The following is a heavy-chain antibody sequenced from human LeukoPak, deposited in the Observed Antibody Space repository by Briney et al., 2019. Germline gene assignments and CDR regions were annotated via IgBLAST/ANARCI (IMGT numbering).Heavy chain of an antibody. CDR1: GYSFTSYW. CDR2: IFPGDSDT. V-gene: IGHV5-51*01. D-gene: IGHD5-24*01. Sequence: GESLKISCKCSGYSFTSYWIGWVRQMPGKGLEWMGIIFPGDSDTRYSPSFQGQVTISVDKSISIAYLQWSSLKASDTAMYYCVRNRDGSSDHWGQGTLVTVSS. J-gene: IGHJ4*02. CDR3: VRNRDGSSDH.